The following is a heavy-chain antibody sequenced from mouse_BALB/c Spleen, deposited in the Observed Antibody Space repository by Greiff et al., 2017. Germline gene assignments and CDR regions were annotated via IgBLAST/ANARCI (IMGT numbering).Heavy chain of an antibody. CDR3: ARSDYGSSSWFAY. J-gene: IGHJ3*01. D-gene: IGHD1-1*01. CDR1: GYAFSSYW. Sequence: QVQLKQSGAELVRPGSSVKISCKASGYAFSSYWMNWVKQRPGQGLEWIGQIYPGDGDTNYNGKFKGKATLTADKSSSTAYMQLSSLTSEDSAVYFCARSDYGSSSWFAYWGQGTLVTVSA. CDR2: IYPGDGDT. V-gene: IGHV1-80*01.